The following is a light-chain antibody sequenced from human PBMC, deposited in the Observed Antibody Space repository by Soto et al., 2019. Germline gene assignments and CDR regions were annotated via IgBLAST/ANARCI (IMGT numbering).Light chain of an antibody. V-gene: IGKV2-30*01. Sequence: DVVMTQSPLSLPVTLGQPASISCRSSQSLAYSDGNTYLNWFQQRPGQSPRRLIYKVSNRDSGVPDRFSGSGSGTDFTLKISRVEAEDFGVYYCMQGTHWPSYTFGQGTKLEIK. J-gene: IGKJ2*01. CDR1: QSLAYSDGNTY. CDR2: KVS. CDR3: MQGTHWPSYT.